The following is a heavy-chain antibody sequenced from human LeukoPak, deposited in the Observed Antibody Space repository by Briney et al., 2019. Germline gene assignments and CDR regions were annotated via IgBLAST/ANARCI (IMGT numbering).Heavy chain of an antibody. CDR2: INPSGGST. CDR1: GYTFTSYY. Sequence: GASVKVSCKASGYTFTSYYMHWVRQAPGQGLEWMGIINPSGGSTSYAQKFQGRVTMTRDTSTSTVYMELSSLRSDDTAVYYCAGDSTEPFDYWGQGTLVTVSS. CDR3: AGDSTEPFDY. V-gene: IGHV1-46*01. J-gene: IGHJ4*02. D-gene: IGHD1-14*01.